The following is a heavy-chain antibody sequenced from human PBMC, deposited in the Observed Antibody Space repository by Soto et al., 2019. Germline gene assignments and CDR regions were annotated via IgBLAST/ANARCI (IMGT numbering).Heavy chain of an antibody. V-gene: IGHV4-31*03. Sequence: SETLSLTCTVSGGSISSGGYYWSWIRQHPGKGLEWIGYIYYSGSTYYNPSLKSRVTISVDTSKNQFSLKLSSVTAADTAVYYCARGGATSFDYWGQGTLVTVSS. J-gene: IGHJ4*02. CDR2: IYYSGST. CDR1: GGSISSGGYY. CDR3: ARGGATSFDY. D-gene: IGHD5-12*01.